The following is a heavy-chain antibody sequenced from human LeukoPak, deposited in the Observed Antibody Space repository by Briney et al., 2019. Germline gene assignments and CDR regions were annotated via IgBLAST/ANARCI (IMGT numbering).Heavy chain of an antibody. CDR1: GFTFSTYH. Sequence: PGGSLGLSCAASGFTFSTYHMNWVRQAPGKGLEWVSFISTSDTVIYYADSVKGRFTISRDNAKNSLYLQMNSLKLEDTAVYYCTRRDEFDMWGQGTLVTVSS. V-gene: IGHV3-48*04. J-gene: IGHJ3*02. CDR3: TRRDEFDM. CDR2: ISTSDTVI.